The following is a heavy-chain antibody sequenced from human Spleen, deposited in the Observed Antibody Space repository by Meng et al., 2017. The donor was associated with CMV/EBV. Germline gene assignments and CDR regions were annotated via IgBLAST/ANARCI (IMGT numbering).Heavy chain of an antibody. V-gene: IGHV3-21*01. CDR3: ARDLVLESDAFDI. CDR1: GVTFSTYT. CDR2: ISSFSGYM. D-gene: IGHD5-24*01. J-gene: IGHJ3*02. Sequence: GGSLRLSCAVSGVTFSTYTLSWVRQAPGKGLEWVSSISSFSGYMYYADSVKGRFTISRDNAKNSLYLQMNSLRAEDTAVYYCARDLVLESDAFDIWGQGTMVTVSS.